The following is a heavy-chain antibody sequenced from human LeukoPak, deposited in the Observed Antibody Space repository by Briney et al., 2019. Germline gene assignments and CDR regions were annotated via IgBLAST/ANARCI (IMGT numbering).Heavy chain of an antibody. CDR2: ISSSGSPI. CDR3: ERDIAAALWFDP. Sequence: PSGGSLRLSCAASGFTFSSYEMNWVPQGPEKGLEWVPYISSSGSPIYYAASVRGRFPIPRDNARNSLYLQMNSLRAEDTAVYYCERDIAAALWFDPWGQGTLVTVSS. J-gene: IGHJ5*02. V-gene: IGHV3-48*03. D-gene: IGHD6-13*01. CDR1: GFTFSSYE.